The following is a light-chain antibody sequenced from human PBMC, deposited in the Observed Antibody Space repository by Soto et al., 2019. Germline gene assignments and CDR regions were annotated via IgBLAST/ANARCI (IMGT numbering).Light chain of an antibody. CDR2: GAS. CDR3: QQYHSWPHT. CDR1: QSVTTN. Sequence: ETVLTQSPATLSVSPGERATFSCRGSQSVTTNLAWYQQKPGQVPRLLIYGASTRATGIPARFSGSGSGTEFTLSISSLQSDDFAIYHCQQYHSWPHTFGQGTKLEIK. J-gene: IGKJ2*01. V-gene: IGKV3-15*01.